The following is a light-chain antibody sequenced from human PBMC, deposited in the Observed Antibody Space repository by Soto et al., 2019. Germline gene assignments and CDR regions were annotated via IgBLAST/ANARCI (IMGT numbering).Light chain of an antibody. CDR1: QDIAIY. CDR2: AAS. V-gene: IGKV1-39*01. CDR3: QQSYSTLLT. Sequence: IQLTQSPSSLSASVGDRVTITFRASQDIAIYLAWYQQKPGEAPKLLIYAASSLQSGVSSRFSGSGSGTDFTLTISSLQPEDSATYYCQQSYSTLLTFGGGTKVDI. J-gene: IGKJ4*01.